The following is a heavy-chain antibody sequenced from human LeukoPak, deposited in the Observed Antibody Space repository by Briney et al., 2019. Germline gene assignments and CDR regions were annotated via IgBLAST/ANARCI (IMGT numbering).Heavy chain of an antibody. V-gene: IGHV1-2*02. Sequence: GASVKVSCKASGYTFTGNFMHWVRQAPGQGLEWMGWINPNSGGTNYAQKFQVRVTLTSDTSISTVYMELSSLRSDDTAVYYCARGGTPVFYCYMDVWGKGTTVTVSS. CDR3: ARGGTPVFYCYMDV. D-gene: IGHD3-16*01. CDR2: INPNSGGT. J-gene: IGHJ6*03. CDR1: GYTFTGNF.